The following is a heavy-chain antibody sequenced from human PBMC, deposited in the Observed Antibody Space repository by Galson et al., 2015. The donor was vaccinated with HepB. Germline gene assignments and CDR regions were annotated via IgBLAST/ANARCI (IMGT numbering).Heavy chain of an antibody. V-gene: IGHV3-23*01. Sequence: SLRLSCAASGFTFSNYAMSWVRQAPGKGLEWVSAITGSGGSTYYADSVKGRFTISRDNSKNTLYLQMNSLRAEDTAMYYCAKVYRITYYDFWSASHPFDYWGQGTLVTVSS. D-gene: IGHD3-3*01. CDR3: AKVYRITYYDFWSASHPFDY. CDR1: GFTFSNYA. CDR2: ITGSGGST. J-gene: IGHJ4*02.